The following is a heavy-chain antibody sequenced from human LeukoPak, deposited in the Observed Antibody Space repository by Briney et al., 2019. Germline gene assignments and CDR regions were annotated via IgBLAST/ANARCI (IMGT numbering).Heavy chain of an antibody. V-gene: IGHV3-30-3*01. Sequence: GGSLRLSCAASGFTFSSYAMHWVRQAPGKGLEWVAVISYDGSNKYYADSVKGRFTISRDNSKNTLYLQMNGLRAEDTAVYYCARLGYCSGGSCYTFDYWGQGTLVTVSS. CDR3: ARLGYCSGGSCYTFDY. J-gene: IGHJ4*02. D-gene: IGHD2-15*01. CDR1: GFTFSSYA. CDR2: ISYDGSNK.